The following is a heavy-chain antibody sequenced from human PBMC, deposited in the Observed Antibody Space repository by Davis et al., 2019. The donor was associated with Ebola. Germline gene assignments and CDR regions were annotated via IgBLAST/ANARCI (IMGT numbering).Heavy chain of an antibody. CDR2: IYYSGST. CDR3: ARMVTMVRGVIPWVDP. D-gene: IGHD3-10*01. CDR1: GGSISSNSYF. J-gene: IGHJ5*02. Sequence: SETLSLTCTVSGGSISSNSYFWGWIRQPPGKGLEWIGSIYYSGSTYYNPTLKSRVTISVDTSKNQFSLKMSSVTAADTAVYYCARMVTMVRGVIPWVDPWGQGIPVTVSS. V-gene: IGHV4-39*07.